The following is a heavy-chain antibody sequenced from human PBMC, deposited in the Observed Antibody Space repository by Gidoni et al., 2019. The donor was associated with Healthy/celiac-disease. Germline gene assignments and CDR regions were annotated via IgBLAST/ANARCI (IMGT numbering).Heavy chain of an antibody. CDR2: INPNRGGT. J-gene: IGHJ3*02. CDR3: ARGVYWSGEEAFDI. Sequence: QVQLVQSGAEVKKPGASVKVSCTASGYPFTGYYMHWVRQAPGQGLEWMGGINPNRGGTNNAQKLQGWVTMTRDTSSSTSYMEMSRLRSDDTAVYYCARGVYWSGEEAFDIWGQGTMVTVSS. D-gene: IGHD2-15*01. V-gene: IGHV1-2*04. CDR1: GYPFTGYY.